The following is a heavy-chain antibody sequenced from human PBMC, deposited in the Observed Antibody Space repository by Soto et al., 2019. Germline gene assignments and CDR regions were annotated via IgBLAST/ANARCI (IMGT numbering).Heavy chain of an antibody. CDR2: IFHSGST. D-gene: IGHD1-1*01. J-gene: IGHJ6*02. CDR3: AKLRSDAYNRHYYYGMDV. CDR1: GGSISNSNW. Sequence: PSETLSLTCAVFGGSISNSNWWTXVRQPPGKGLDWIGEIFHSGSTNYNSSPMGRVTISVDKSKNQFSLKLTSVTAADTAVYYFAKLRSDAYNRHYYYGMDVWGQGTTVTVSS. V-gene: IGHV4-4*02.